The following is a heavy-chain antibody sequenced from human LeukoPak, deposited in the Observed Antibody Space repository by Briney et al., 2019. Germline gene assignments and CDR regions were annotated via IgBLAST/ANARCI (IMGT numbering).Heavy chain of an antibody. J-gene: IGHJ5*02. CDR2: ISAYNGNT. CDR3: ARDEGKDTPNWFDP. D-gene: IGHD4-23*01. Sequence: RRASVKVSCKASGYTFTSYGISWVRQAPGQGLVWMGWISAYNGNTNYAQKLQGRVTMTTDTSTSTAYMELRSLRSDDTAVYYCARDEGKDTPNWFDPWGQGTLVTVSS. V-gene: IGHV1-18*01. CDR1: GYTFTSYG.